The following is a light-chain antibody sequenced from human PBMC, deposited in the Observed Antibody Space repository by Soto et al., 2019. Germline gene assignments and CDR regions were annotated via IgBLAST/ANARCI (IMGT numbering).Light chain of an antibody. CDR3: QQGHSTPYT. J-gene: IGKJ2*01. Sequence: DIQMTQSPYSLSASVGDSVTITCRASQNIRTNLNWYQQKPGMAPKLLIHSASALPSGAPSTFSGSGSGTEFTLAMSGLQPEDFPTSYCQQGHSTPYTFGQGTKVEIK. V-gene: IGKV1-39*01. CDR2: SAS. CDR1: QNIRTN.